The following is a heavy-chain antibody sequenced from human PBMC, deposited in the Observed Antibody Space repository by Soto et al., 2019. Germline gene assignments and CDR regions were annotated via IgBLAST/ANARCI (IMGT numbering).Heavy chain of an antibody. CDR1: GFSLRAYAVG. CDR2: IYWNDNE. CDR3: AHGSGWLFDY. J-gene: IGHJ4*02. V-gene: IGHV2-5*01. Sequence: QITLKESGPTLVKPTQTLTLTCTFSGFSLRAYAVGVGWIRQPPGKALEWLSFIYWNDNEYYSPSLRSRLTISKDTSKNQVVLTMTNMDPVDTATYYCAHGSGWLFDYWGQGTLVTVSS. D-gene: IGHD6-19*01.